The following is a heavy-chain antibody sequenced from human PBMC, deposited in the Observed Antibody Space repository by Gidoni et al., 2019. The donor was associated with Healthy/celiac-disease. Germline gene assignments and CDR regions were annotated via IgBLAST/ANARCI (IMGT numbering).Heavy chain of an antibody. CDR3: ARGPVGAKDY. J-gene: IGHJ4*02. D-gene: IGHD1-26*01. V-gene: IGHV4-34*01. Sequence: QVQLQQWGAGLLNPSETLSLTCAVYGGSFRGYYWSCIRPPPGKGLAWIGEINHSGSTNYNPSLKIRVTISVDTSKNQFSLKLSSVTAADTAVYYCARGPVGAKDYWGQGTLVTVSS. CDR2: INHSGST. CDR1: GGSFRGYY.